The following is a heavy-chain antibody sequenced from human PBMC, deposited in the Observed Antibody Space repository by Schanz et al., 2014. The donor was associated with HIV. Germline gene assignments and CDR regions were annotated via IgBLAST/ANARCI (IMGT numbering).Heavy chain of an antibody. CDR1: GFTFSTFG. D-gene: IGHD6-13*01. CDR3: AREKDLGYSSTLGF. J-gene: IGHJ4*02. Sequence: VQLVESGGGVVQPGRSLRLSCTASGFTFSTFGMHWVRQAPGKGLEWVAGISWNSGNIGYGDSVKGRFTISRDNAEYSLSLQMNNLRVEDSAVYYCAREKDLGYSSTLGFWGQGTLVTVSS. V-gene: IGHV3-9*01. CDR2: ISWNSGNI.